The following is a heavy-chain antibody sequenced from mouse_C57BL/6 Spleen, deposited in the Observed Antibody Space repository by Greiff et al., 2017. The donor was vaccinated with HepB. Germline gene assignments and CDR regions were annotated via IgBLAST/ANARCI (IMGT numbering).Heavy chain of an antibody. CDR3: ARKTGTRAMDY. J-gene: IGHJ4*01. Sequence: QVQLQQSGAELASPGASVKLSCKASGYTFTSYGISWVKQRTGQGLEWIGEIYPRSGNTYYNEKFKGKATLTADKSSSTAYMELRSLTSEDSAVYFCARKTGTRAMDYWGQGTSVTVSS. CDR2: IYPRSGNT. V-gene: IGHV1-81*01. D-gene: IGHD4-1*01. CDR1: GYTFTSYG.